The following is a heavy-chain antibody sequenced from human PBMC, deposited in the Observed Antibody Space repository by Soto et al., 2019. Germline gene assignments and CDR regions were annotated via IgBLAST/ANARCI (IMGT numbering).Heavy chain of an antibody. CDR3: ARVHLPYSYGYYYYSKDV. CDR2: IYYSGRT. V-gene: IGHV4-59*01. Sequence: ASETLSLTCTVSGGSISGYYWSWIRQPPGKGLEWIGYIYYSGRTNYNPSLKSRLTISVDTSKNRFSLRLTSVTAADTAVYYCARVHLPYSYGYYYYSKDVWGRGTTFTVSS. J-gene: IGHJ6*02. CDR1: GGSISGYY. D-gene: IGHD5-18*01.